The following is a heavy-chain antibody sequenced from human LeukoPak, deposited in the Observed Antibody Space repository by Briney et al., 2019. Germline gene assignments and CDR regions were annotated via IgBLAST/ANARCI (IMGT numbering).Heavy chain of an antibody. CDR1: GFTFSSYA. Sequence: PGGSLRLSCAASGFTFSSYAMSWVRQAPGKGLEWVSAISGSGGSTYYADSVKGRFTISRDKSKNTLYLQMSSLRAEDTALYYCAKEKKPEPVRAPTRTPFDYWGQGTPVTVST. D-gene: IGHD1-14*01. V-gene: IGHV3-23*01. CDR3: AKEKKPEPVRAPTRTPFDY. CDR2: ISGSGGST. J-gene: IGHJ4*02.